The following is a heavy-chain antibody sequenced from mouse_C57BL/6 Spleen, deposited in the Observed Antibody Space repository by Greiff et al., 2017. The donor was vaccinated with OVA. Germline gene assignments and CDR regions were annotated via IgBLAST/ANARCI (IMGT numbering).Heavy chain of an antibody. D-gene: IGHD1-1*01. Sequence: DVMLVESGGGLVKPGGSLKLSCAASGFTFSSYTMSWVRQTPEKRLEWVATISGGGGNTYYPDSVKGRFTISRDNAKNTLYLQMSSLRSEDTALYYCARYYGSAYWYFDVWGTGTTVTVSS. CDR3: ARYYGSAYWYFDV. CDR2: ISGGGGNT. J-gene: IGHJ1*03. V-gene: IGHV5-9*01. CDR1: GFTFSSYT.